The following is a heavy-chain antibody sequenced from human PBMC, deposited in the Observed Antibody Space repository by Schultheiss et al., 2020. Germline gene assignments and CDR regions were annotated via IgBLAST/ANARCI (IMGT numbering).Heavy chain of an antibody. D-gene: IGHD2-2*01. CDR1: GFTFSSYV. CDR2: ISYDGSNK. Sequence: GGSLRLSCAASGFTFSSYVVYWVRQAPGKGLEWVAVISYDGSNKYYADSVKGRFTISRDNAKNSLYLQVNSLRAEDMTVYYCVRGFSSSGRKYCSSTSCYGYYYYGMDVWGQGTTVTVSS. V-gene: IGHV3-30*03. CDR3: VRGFSSSGRKYCSSTSCYGYYYYGMDV. J-gene: IGHJ6*02.